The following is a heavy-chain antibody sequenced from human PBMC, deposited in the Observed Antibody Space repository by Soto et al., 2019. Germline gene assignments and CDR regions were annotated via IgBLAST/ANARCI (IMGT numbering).Heavy chain of an antibody. Sequence: ASVKVSCKASGYTFNSYDIKWVRQATGQGLEWMGWMNPNSGNTGYAQKFQGRVTMTRNTSISTAYMELSSLRSEDTAVYYCARAALDGVPSYWGQGTLVTVSS. D-gene: IGHD4-17*01. CDR2: MNPNSGNT. J-gene: IGHJ4*02. CDR3: ARAALDGVPSY. CDR1: GYTFNSYD. V-gene: IGHV1-8*01.